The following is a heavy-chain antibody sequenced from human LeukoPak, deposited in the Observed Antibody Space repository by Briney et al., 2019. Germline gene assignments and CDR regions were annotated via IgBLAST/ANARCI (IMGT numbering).Heavy chain of an antibody. J-gene: IGHJ4*02. D-gene: IGHD3-22*01. Sequence: SQTLSLTCTVSGGSINSGGYYWNWVRQHPGKGLEWIAYIYYSGSTYYNPSLKSRLTISVDTSKNQFSLKLSSVTAADTAMYFCARCSSGYYCPYWGQGTLVTVS. V-gene: IGHV4-31*03. CDR3: ARCSSGYYCPY. CDR1: GGSINSGGYY. CDR2: IYYSGST.